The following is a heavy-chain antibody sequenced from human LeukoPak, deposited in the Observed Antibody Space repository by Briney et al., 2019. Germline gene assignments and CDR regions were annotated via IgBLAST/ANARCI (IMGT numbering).Heavy chain of an antibody. Sequence: SETLSLTCTVSGGSISSYYWSWIRQPPGKGLEWIGEINHSGSTNYNPSLKSRVTISVDTSKNQFSLKLSSVTAADTAVYYCARRTLDYDSSGYYDYWGQGTLVTVSS. CDR1: GGSISSYY. J-gene: IGHJ4*02. D-gene: IGHD3-22*01. V-gene: IGHV4-34*01. CDR3: ARRTLDYDSSGYYDY. CDR2: INHSGST.